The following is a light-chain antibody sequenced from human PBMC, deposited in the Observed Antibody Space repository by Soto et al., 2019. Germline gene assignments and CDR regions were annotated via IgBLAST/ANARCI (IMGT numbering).Light chain of an antibody. J-gene: IGKJ4*01. Sequence: EIVLTQSPATLSLSPGERATLSCRVSQSVSSYLAWYQQKPGQAPRLLIYDASNRATGIPARFSGSGSGTDFTLTISSLEPEDFAVYYCQQRINWPVTFGGGTKVEIK. CDR1: QSVSSY. CDR2: DAS. CDR3: QQRINWPVT. V-gene: IGKV3-11*01.